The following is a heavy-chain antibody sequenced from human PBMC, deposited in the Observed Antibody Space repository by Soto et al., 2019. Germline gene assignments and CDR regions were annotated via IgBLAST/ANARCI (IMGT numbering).Heavy chain of an antibody. J-gene: IGHJ6*03. CDR2: ISSSSSYI. Sequence: EVQLVESGGGLVKPGGSLRLSCAASGFTFSSYSMNWVRQAPGKGLEWVSSISSSSSYIYYADSVKGRFTISRDNAKNSLYLQMNSLRAEDTAVYYCARDRGITIFGVVQSYYMDVWGKGTTVTVSS. D-gene: IGHD3-3*01. V-gene: IGHV3-21*01. CDR3: ARDRGITIFGVVQSYYMDV. CDR1: GFTFSSYS.